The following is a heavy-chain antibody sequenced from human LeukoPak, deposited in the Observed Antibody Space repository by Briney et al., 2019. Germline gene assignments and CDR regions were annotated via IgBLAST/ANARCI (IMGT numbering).Heavy chain of an antibody. Sequence: GGSLRLSCAASGFTFSSYTMNWVRQAPGKGLEWVSYISSGSGTIYYADSVKGRFTISRDNAKNSLYLQMNSLRDEDTAVYSCARVSSSSWYSDYWGQGTLATVSS. V-gene: IGHV3-48*02. CDR2: ISSGSGTI. CDR1: GFTFSSYT. J-gene: IGHJ4*02. D-gene: IGHD6-13*01. CDR3: ARVSSSSWYSDY.